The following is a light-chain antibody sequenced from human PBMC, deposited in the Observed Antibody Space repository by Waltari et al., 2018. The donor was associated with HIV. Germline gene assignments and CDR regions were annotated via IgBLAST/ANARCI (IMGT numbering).Light chain of an antibody. V-gene: IGLV1-40*01. J-gene: IGLJ3*02. Sequence: QSVLTQPPSVSGAPGQRVTISCTGSSSNLGAPYDVHWYHQLPGSAPKLLIYGNSNRASGVPDRFSGSKSGTSASLAITELQAEDDADYYCQSYDSSLSGWVFGGGTKLTVL. CDR2: GNS. CDR1: SSNLGAPYD. CDR3: QSYDSSLSGWV.